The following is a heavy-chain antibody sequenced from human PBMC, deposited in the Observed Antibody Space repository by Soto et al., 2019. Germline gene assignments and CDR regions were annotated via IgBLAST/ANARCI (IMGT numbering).Heavy chain of an antibody. V-gene: IGHV3-23*01. CDR1: GFTFSSYA. CDR2: ISGSGGGT. D-gene: IGHD5-18*01. J-gene: IGHJ4*02. CDR3: AKDGYSYRYPSYFDY. Sequence: EVQLLDSGGGLVQPGGSLRLSCAASGFTFSSYAMSWVRQAPGKGLEWVSGISGSGGGTYYADSVKGRLTISRHNSKNTLYLQMNSLRAEDTAVYYCAKDGYSYRYPSYFDYWGQGTLVTVSS.